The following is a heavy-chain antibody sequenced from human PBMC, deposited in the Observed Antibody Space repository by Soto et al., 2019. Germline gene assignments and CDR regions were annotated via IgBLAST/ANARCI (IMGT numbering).Heavy chain of an antibody. D-gene: IGHD3-10*01. Sequence: QVQLVESGGGAVQPGRSLRLSCTTSGFTFSSYGIHWVRQAPGKGLEWVAFISYDGDNKFYIDSVKGRFTISRDNSKKTLFLQMSSLRAEDTAVYYCAKGTMARGLMRYYYGMDVWGRGTTVTVSS. J-gene: IGHJ6*02. CDR1: GFTFSSYG. CDR3: AKGTMARGLMRYYYGMDV. CDR2: ISYDGDNK. V-gene: IGHV3-30*18.